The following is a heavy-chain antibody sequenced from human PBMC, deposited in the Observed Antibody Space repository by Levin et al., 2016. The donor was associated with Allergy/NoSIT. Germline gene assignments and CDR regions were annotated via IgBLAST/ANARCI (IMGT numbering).Heavy chain of an antibody. CDR1: GFTVTSHY. V-gene: IGHV3-53*01. CDR3: AAAAFVVEPYYYMDV. D-gene: IGHD6-25*01. CDR2: ISSGIHT. J-gene: IGHJ6*03. Sequence: GESLKISCVASGFTVTSHYMAWVRQAPGKGLDWVSVISSGIHTYYVDSVRGRFTISRDSSKNTLYLQMNSLRADDTAVYYCAAAAFVVEPYYYMDVWGKGTAVTVSS.